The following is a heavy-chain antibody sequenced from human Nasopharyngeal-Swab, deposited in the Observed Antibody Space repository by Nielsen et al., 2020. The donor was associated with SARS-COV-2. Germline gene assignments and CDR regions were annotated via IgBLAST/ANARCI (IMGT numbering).Heavy chain of an antibody. CDR1: GITFSNYA. CDR2: ISGGGGGT. D-gene: IGHD3-16*01. V-gene: IGHV3-23*01. Sequence: GGSLRLSCAASGITFSNYAMSWVRQAPGKGLEWVSTISGGGGGTYYADSVKGRFTLSRDNSKTTLYLHMNSLRAEDTALYYCAKIGGTSDHYYYYGMDVWGQGTTVTVSS. CDR3: AKIGGTSDHYYYYGMDV. J-gene: IGHJ6*02.